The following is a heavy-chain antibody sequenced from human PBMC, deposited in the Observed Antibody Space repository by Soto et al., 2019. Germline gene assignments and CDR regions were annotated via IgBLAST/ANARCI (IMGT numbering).Heavy chain of an antibody. CDR3: ARDKITGLFDY. CDR2: INHSGST. CDR1: GGSFSGYY. Sequence: SETLSLTCAVYGGSFSGYYRTWIRQPPGTGLEWIGEINHSGSTNYNPSLKSRVTISVDTSKNQFSLKLTSVTAADTAVYYCARDKITGLFDYWGQGTPVTVSS. D-gene: IGHD2-8*02. V-gene: IGHV4-34*01. J-gene: IGHJ4*02.